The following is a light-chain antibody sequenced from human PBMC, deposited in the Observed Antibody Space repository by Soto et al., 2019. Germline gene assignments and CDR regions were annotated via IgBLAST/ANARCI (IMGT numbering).Light chain of an antibody. J-gene: IGKJ1*01. CDR1: QSVSSN. CDR3: QQYNNWPPWT. V-gene: IGKV3-15*01. Sequence: EMVMTQSPATLSVSPGERATLSCRASQSVSSNLAWFQHKPGQAPRLLLYGASTRATGIPARFSGSGSGTEFPRTISSLQSEDFAVYYCQQYNNWPPWTFGQGTKVEIK. CDR2: GAS.